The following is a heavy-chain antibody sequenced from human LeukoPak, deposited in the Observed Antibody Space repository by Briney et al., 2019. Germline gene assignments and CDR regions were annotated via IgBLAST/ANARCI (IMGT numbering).Heavy chain of an antibody. CDR1: GFTFSSCA. D-gene: IGHD5-18*01. CDR2: ISGSGGDT. J-gene: IGHJ4*02. CDR3: AKVLRGYTYGKFDY. Sequence: PGESLRLSCAASGFTFSSCAMSWVRQAPGKGLEWVSGISGSGGDTYYADSVKGRFTISRDNSKNTLYLQMSSLSAEDTAVYYCAKVLRGYTYGKFDYWGQGTLVTVSS. V-gene: IGHV3-23*01.